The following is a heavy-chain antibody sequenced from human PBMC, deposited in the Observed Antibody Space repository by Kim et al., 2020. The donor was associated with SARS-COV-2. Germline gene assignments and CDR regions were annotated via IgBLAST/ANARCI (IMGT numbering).Heavy chain of an antibody. J-gene: IGHJ6*02. CDR1: GGSFSGYY. CDR3: ARANYYGSGSYRYYYYYYGMDV. V-gene: IGHV4-34*01. D-gene: IGHD3-10*01. Sequence: SETLSLTCAVYGGSFSGYYWSWIRQPPGKGLEWIGEINHSGSTNYNPSLKSRVTISVDTSKNQFSLKLSSVTAADTAVYYCARANYYGSGSYRYYYYYYGMDVWGQGTTVTVSS. CDR2: INHSGST.